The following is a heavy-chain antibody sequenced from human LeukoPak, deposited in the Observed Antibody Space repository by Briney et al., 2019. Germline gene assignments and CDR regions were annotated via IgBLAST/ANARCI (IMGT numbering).Heavy chain of an antibody. CDR3: AKTYYSSSGSWD. CDR2: IYSSGST. V-gene: IGHV4-59*01. D-gene: IGHD3-10*01. J-gene: IGHJ1*01. Sequence: SETRSLTCTVSGGSIRGYYCNWLRQPPGEGLEWIGFIYSSGSTAYNPSLKGRVTISLDTSKNQFSLRLNSVTAADTAVYYCAKTYYSSSGSWDWGQGTLVTVSS. CDR1: GGSIRGYY.